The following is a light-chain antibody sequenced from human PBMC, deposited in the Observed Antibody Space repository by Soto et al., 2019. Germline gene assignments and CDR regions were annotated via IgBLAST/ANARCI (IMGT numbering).Light chain of an antibody. Sequence: VLTQPPSVSGAPGQRVTISCTGSSSNIGAGYDVHWYQQLPGTAPKLLIYGNSNRPSGVPDRFSGSKSGTSASLAITGLQAEDEADYYCQYYESSLSGYVFGTGTKLTVL. CDR2: GNS. V-gene: IGLV1-40*01. CDR1: SSNIGAGYD. J-gene: IGLJ1*01. CDR3: QYYESSLSGYV.